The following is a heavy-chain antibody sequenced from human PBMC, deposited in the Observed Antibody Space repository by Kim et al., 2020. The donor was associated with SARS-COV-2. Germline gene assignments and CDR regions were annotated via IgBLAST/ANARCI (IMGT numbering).Heavy chain of an antibody. D-gene: IGHD3-22*01. J-gene: IGHJ4*01. CDR2: IFYSGNT. V-gene: IGHV4-59*01. CDR3: ARGGGRDNYYALYYVYY. CDR1: GGSMSGFY. Sequence: SETLSLTCSVSGGSMSGFYWSWIRQSPGKGLEWIGYIFYSGNTNYNPSLKSRAAMSVDTSKNHFTLKLSSVTAADTAVYYCARGGGRDNYYALYYVYYWG.